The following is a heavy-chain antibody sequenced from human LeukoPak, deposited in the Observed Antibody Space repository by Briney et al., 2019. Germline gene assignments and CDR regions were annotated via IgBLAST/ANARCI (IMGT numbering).Heavy chain of an antibody. V-gene: IGHV4-34*01. D-gene: IGHD6-13*01. CDR2: INHSART. J-gene: IGHJ4*02. CDR3: ATWAAAGDYFDY. CDR1: GGPLCGYF. Sequence: SETLSHTCAVYGGPLCGYFWRWIPQPPRKRPESIGEINHSARTNYTPSLKSRVTISVDASKNQFSLKLSSVTAADTAVYYCATWAAAGDYFDYWGQGTLVTVSS.